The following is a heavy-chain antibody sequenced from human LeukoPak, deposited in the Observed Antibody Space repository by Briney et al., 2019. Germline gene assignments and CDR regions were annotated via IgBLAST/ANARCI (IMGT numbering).Heavy chain of an antibody. CDR3: ARDPGAFSGGYVNCFDY. Sequence: ASVKVSCKASGYTFTSYGISWVRQAPGQGLEWVGWISAYNGNTNYAQKLHGTVTMTSDTSTSTAYMELRSLRSDHTAVYYCARDPGAFSGGYVNCFDYWGQGTLVTVSS. V-gene: IGHV1-18*01. D-gene: IGHD5-12*01. J-gene: IGHJ4*02. CDR2: ISAYNGNT. CDR1: GYTFTSYG.